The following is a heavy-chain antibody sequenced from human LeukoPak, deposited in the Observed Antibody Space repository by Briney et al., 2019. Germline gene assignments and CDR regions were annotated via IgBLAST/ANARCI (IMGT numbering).Heavy chain of an antibody. V-gene: IGHV4-59*12. J-gene: IGHJ4*02. CDR1: GGSISSYY. CDR2: IYYSGST. D-gene: IGHD3-16*02. CDR3: AIRGRVYDYVWGSYRDLVY. Sequence: SETLSLTCTVSGGSISSYYWSWIRQPPGKGLEWIGFIYYSGSTNYNPSLKSRVTISVDTSKNQFSLKLSSVTAADTAVYYCAIRGRVYDYVWGSYRDLVYWGQGTLVTVSS.